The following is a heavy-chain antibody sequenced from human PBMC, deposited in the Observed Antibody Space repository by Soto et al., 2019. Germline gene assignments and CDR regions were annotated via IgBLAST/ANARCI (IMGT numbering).Heavy chain of an antibody. CDR1: GGSISSGVYY. D-gene: IGHD4-17*01. Sequence: QVQLQESGPGLVKPSQTLSLTCTVSGGSISSGVYYWSWIRQHPGKGLEWIGYIHYSGSTYYNPSLKSQLTLSVDTSKNQFSLKLSSVTAADTAVYYCARATVTANWFDPWGQGTLVTVSS. J-gene: IGHJ5*02. CDR2: IHYSGST. CDR3: ARATVTANWFDP. V-gene: IGHV4-31*01.